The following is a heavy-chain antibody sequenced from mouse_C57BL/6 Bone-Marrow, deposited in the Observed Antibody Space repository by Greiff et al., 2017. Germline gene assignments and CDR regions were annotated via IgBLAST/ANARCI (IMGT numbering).Heavy chain of an antibody. CDR3: TTSTTVVDPWFAY. J-gene: IGHJ3*01. V-gene: IGHV14-1*01. Sequence: VQLQQSGAELVRPGASVKLSCTASGFNIKDYYMHWVKQRPEQGLEWIGRIDPEDGDTEYAPKFQGKATMTADTSSNTAYLQLSRLTSEDTAVYYCTTSTTVVDPWFAYWGQGTLVTVSA. CDR1: GFNIKDYY. D-gene: IGHD1-1*01. CDR2: IDPEDGDT.